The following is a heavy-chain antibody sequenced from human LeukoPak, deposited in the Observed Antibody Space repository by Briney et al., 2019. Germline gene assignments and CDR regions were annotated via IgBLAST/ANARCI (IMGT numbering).Heavy chain of an antibody. V-gene: IGHV3-23*01. CDR2: ISGSGGST. CDR3: AKDGGGGLRYFDWLFSDWFDP. CDR1: GFTFSSYA. J-gene: IGHJ5*02. D-gene: IGHD3-9*01. Sequence: GRSLRLSCAASGFTFSSYAMSWVRQAPGKGLEWVSAISGSGGSTYYADSVKGRFTISRDNSKNTLYLQMNSLRAEDTAVYYCAKDGGGGLRYFDWLFSDWFDPWGQGTLVTVSS.